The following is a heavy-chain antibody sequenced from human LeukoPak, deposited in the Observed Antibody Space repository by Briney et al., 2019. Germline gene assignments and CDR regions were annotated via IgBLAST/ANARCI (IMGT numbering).Heavy chain of an antibody. CDR2: IYYSGST. Sequence: PSETLSLTCTVSGGSISSYYWSWIRQPPGKGLEWIGCIYYSGSTNYNPSLKSRVTISVDTSKNQFSLKLSSVTAADTAVYYCARELYYGSGSYPSDAFDIWGQGTMVTVSS. V-gene: IGHV4-59*01. CDR3: ARELYYGSGSYPSDAFDI. J-gene: IGHJ3*02. CDR1: GGSISSYY. D-gene: IGHD3-10*01.